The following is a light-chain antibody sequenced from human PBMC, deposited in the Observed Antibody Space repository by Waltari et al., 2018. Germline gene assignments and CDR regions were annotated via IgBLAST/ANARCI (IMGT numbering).Light chain of an antibody. CDR3: CSYAGRYTSV. J-gene: IGLJ2*01. Sequence: QSALTQPRSVSGSPGQSVTFPCPGTSSDFGAYTHVPWYQVHPGKVPKLILYDVDKRPSGVPDRFSGSKAGNTASLTISGLQTEDEADYYCCSYAGRYTSVFGGGTKVTVL. CDR2: DVD. V-gene: IGLV2-11*01. CDR1: SSDFGAYTH.